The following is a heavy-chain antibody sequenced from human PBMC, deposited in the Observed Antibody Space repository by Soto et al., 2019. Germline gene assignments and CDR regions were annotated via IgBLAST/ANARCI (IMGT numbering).Heavy chain of an antibody. CDR2: ISVSGTTA. CDR3: AKTTDGWFSAFDI. Sequence: PGGSLRLSCAASGLTFRSYWMHWVRQAPGKGLVWVSVISVSGTTAYYADSVKGRFTFSRDNSKKTMYLQMNSLRAEDTAVYYCAKTTDGWFSAFDIWGQGTMVTVSS. J-gene: IGHJ3*02. CDR1: GLTFRSYW. D-gene: IGHD6-19*01. V-gene: IGHV3-23*01.